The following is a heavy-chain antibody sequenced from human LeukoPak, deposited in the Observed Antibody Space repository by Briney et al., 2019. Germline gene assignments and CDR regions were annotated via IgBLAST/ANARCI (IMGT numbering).Heavy chain of an antibody. CDR2: ISYDGSNK. D-gene: IGHD3-10*01. V-gene: IGHV3-30*18. CDR1: GFTFSNYG. CDR3: AKDRQYYYGSGSYIDY. Sequence: PGGSLRLSCAASGFTFSNYGMHWVRQAPGKGLEWVAVISYDGSNKNYADSVKGRFTISRDNAKNSLYLQMNSLRAEDTALYYCAKDRQYYYGSGSYIDYWGQGTLVTVSS. J-gene: IGHJ4*02.